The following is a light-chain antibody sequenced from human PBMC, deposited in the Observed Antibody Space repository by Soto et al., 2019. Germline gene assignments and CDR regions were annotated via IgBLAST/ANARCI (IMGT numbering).Light chain of an antibody. V-gene: IGLV2-14*01. J-gene: IGLJ1*01. CDR1: SSDVGGYNY. CDR3: SSYTSSSIV. CDR2: GVS. Sequence: QSVLTQPASVSGSPGQSITISCTGTSSDVGGYNYVSWYQQHPGKAPKLMIYGVSNRPSGVSNRFSGSKSGNTASLTISGLQAEDEADYYCSSYTSSSIVFGTGTKVPVL.